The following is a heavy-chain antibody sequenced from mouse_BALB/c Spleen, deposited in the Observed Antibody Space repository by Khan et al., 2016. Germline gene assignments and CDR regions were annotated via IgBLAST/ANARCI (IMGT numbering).Heavy chain of an antibody. D-gene: IGHD1-1*01. CDR3: ARDYYGWFAY. V-gene: IGHV3-1*02. CDR1: GYSITSGYS. Sequence: EVQLQESGPDLVKPSQSLSLTCTVTGYSITSGYSWHWIRQFPGNKLEWMGYIHYSGSTNYHPSLKSRISITRDISKNQFFLQLISVTTEDTATHYCARDYYGWFAYWGQGTLVTVSA. CDR2: IHYSGST. J-gene: IGHJ3*01.